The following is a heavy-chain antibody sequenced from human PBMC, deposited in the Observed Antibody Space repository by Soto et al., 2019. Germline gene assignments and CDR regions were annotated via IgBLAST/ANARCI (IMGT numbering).Heavy chain of an antibody. D-gene: IGHD4-17*01. CDR1: GYTFTSYY. CDR3: ARDGNYGDFYYYYGMDV. J-gene: IGHJ6*02. CDR2: INPSGGST. Sequence: ASVKVSCKASGYTFTSYYMHWVRQAPGQGLEWMGIINPSGGSTSYAQKFQGRVTMTRDTSTSTVYMELSSLRSEDTAVHYCARDGNYGDFYYYYGMDVWGQGTKVTVSS. V-gene: IGHV1-46*01.